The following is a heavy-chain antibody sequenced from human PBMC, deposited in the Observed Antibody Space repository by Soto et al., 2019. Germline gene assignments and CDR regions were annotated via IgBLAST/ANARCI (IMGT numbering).Heavy chain of an antibody. Sequence: QVQLVQSGAEVKKPGASVKVSCKASGYTFTSYDINWVRQATGQGLEWMGWMNPNSGNTGYAQKFQGRVTMTRNTYISTAYMELRSLRSEDTAVYYCARTRGVRGIAVAGLSRNGFDPWGQGTMVTVSS. CDR3: ARTRGVRGIAVAGLSRNGFDP. V-gene: IGHV1-8*01. CDR2: MNPNSGNT. D-gene: IGHD6-19*01. J-gene: IGHJ5*02. CDR1: GYTFTSYD.